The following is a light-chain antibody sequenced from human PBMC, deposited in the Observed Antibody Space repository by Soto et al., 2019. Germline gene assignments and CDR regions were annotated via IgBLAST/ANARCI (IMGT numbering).Light chain of an antibody. V-gene: IGLV2-14*01. CDR3: SSYSSSSTLV. CDR1: SSDVGGYKY. J-gene: IGLJ1*01. Sequence: QSPLTQPASVSGSPGQSITIACTGTSSDVGGYKYVSWYQQHPGKAPKLMIYEVGNRPSGVSNRFSGSKSGNTASLTISGLQAEDEADYYCSSYSSSSTLVFGTGTKVTVL. CDR2: EVG.